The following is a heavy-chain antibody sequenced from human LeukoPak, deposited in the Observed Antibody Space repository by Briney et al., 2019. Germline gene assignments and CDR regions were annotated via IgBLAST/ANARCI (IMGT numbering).Heavy chain of an antibody. Sequence: GGSLRLSCAASGFTLSSYSMNWVRQAPGKGLEWVSSISSASSYIYYAGSLKGRFTISRDNAKNSLYLHMNSLRPDDTAVYYCARGRSITILRGVAISDGFDIWGQGTKVTVS. J-gene: IGHJ3*02. CDR1: GFTLSSYS. CDR2: ISSASSYI. CDR3: ARGRSITILRGVAISDGFDI. D-gene: IGHD3-10*01. V-gene: IGHV3-21*06.